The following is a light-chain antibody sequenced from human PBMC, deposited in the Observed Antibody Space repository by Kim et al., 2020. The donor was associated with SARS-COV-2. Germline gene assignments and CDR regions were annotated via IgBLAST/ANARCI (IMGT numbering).Light chain of an antibody. CDR2: DAS. CDR1: QSVSSY. Sequence: EIVLTQSPATLSLSPGERATLSCRASQSVSSYLAWYQQKPGQAPRLLIYDASNRATGIPARFSGSGSATDFTLTISSPEPEDFAVYYCQQRSNWPPNTFGQGTKLEI. V-gene: IGKV3-11*01. J-gene: IGKJ2*01. CDR3: QQRSNWPPNT.